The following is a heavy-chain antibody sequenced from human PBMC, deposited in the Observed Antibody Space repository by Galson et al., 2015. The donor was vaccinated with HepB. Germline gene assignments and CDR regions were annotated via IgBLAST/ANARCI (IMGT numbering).Heavy chain of an antibody. CDR2: IIPILGIA. Sequence: SVKVSCKASGGTFSSYTISWVRQAPGQGLEWMGRIIPILGIANYAQKFQGRVTITADKSTSTAYMELSSLRSEDTAVYYCARDVVGTALGDAFDIWGQGTMVTVSS. V-gene: IGHV1-69*04. D-gene: IGHD2-21*02. CDR3: ARDVVGTALGDAFDI. J-gene: IGHJ3*02. CDR1: GGTFSSYT.